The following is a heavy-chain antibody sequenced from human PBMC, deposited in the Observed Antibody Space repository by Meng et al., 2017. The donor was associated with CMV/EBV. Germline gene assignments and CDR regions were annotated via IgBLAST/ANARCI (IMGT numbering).Heavy chain of an antibody. CDR2: ISSSSSTI. J-gene: IGHJ6*03. CDR1: GFTFSSYS. V-gene: IGHV3-48*04. D-gene: IGHD2-2*01. Sequence: SCAASGFTFSSYSMNWVRQAPGKGLEWVSYISSSSSTIYYADSVKGRFTIARDNAKNSLYLQMNSLRAEDTAVYYCARDRRTDQLLLRKEEEEGREGGGKG. CDR3: ARDRRTDQLLLRKEEEEGREG.